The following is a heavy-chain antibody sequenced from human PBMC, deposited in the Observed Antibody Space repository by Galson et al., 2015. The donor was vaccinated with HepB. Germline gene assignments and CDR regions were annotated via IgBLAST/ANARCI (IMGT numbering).Heavy chain of an antibody. CDR3: AKDIRSYSSGWNNPYYYYGMDV. J-gene: IGHJ6*02. Sequence: SLRLSCAASGFTFDDYAMHWVRQAPGKGLEWVSGISWNSGSIGYADSVKGRFTISRDNAKNSLYLQMNSLRAEDTALYYCAKDIRSYSSGWNNPYYYYGMDVWGQGTTVTVSS. V-gene: IGHV3-9*01. D-gene: IGHD6-19*01. CDR1: GFTFDDYA. CDR2: ISWNSGSI.